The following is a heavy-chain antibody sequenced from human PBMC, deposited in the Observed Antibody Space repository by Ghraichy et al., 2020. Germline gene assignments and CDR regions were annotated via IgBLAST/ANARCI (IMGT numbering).Heavy chain of an antibody. D-gene: IGHD1-26*01. V-gene: IGHV3-30-3*01. CDR1: GFTFNYYA. J-gene: IGHJ3*01. CDR2: ISSDGSRT. CDR3: ARYNGAAPGAFAL. Sequence: GGSLRLSCAASGFTFNYYAFHWVRQAPGTGLGWMTLISSDGSRTHYADSVKGRFTISRDNSKNTLYLEMNSLRDDDTALYYFARYNGAAPGAFALWGHGTMVAVSS.